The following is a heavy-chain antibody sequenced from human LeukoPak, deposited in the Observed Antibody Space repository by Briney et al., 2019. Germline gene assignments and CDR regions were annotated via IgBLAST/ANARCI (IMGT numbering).Heavy chain of an antibody. CDR3: ATVKYDYGDPVGWFDP. CDR2: ILSTGTT. J-gene: IGHJ5*02. Sequence: GGSLRLSCAASGFPFSGSAMTWVRQAPGKGLEWVSHILSTGTTYYADSVRGRFTISRDNSKNTLYLLMTSLRADDTAVYYSATVKYDYGDPVGWFDPWGQGALVTVSS. V-gene: IGHV3-23*01. D-gene: IGHD4-17*01. CDR1: GFPFSGSA.